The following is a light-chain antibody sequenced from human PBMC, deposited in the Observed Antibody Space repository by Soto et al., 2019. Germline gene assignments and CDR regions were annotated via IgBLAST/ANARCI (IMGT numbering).Light chain of an antibody. CDR1: QSLLYSSNNKNY. J-gene: IGKJ1*01. CDR3: QQYNNWPRA. V-gene: IGKV4-1*01. CDR2: WAS. Sequence: DIVMTQSPDSLPVSLGERATINCKSSQSLLYSSNNKNYLAWYQQKPGQPPKLLIFWASTRESGVPDRFSGSGSGTDFTLTISRLQSEDFAVYYCQQYNNWPRAFGQGAKVEIK.